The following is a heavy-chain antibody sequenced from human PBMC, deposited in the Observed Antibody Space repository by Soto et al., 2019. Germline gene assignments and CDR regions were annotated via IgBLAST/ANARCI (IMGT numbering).Heavy chain of an antibody. J-gene: IGHJ4*02. CDR1: GFTFSTYA. CDR2: ISGGGGVT. V-gene: IGHV3-23*01. D-gene: IGHD3-9*01. CDR3: ARLTAYDF. Sequence: EVQLLESGGGLVQPGESLRLSCGASGFTFSTYAMTWVRQAPGKGLEWVSSISGGGGVTYYADSVKGRFTISRDNSKNTLFLQMNTLRVADTAVYYRARLTAYDFWGQGTLVTVSS.